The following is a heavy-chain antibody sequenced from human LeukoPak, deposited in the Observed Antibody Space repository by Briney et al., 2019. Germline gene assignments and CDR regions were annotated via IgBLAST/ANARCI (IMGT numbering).Heavy chain of an antibody. CDR2: LYYSGNT. D-gene: IGHD2-15*01. CDR1: GVSISSCY. J-gene: IGHJ4*02. V-gene: IGHV4-59*01. Sequence: PSETLSLTCTVSGVSISSCYWSWIRQPPGKGLEWIGYLYYSGNTNYNPSLKSRVTISVDTSKNQFSLKLSSVTAADTAVYYCARAGGGYSFNYWGQGTLVTVSS. CDR3: ARAGGGYSFNY.